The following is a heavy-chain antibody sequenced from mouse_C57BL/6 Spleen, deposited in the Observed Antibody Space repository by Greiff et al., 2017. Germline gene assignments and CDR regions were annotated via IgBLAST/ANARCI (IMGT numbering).Heavy chain of an antibody. Sequence: EVQLQESGPGLVKPSQSLSLTCSVTGYSITSGYYWNWIRQFPGNKLEWMSYISYDGSNNYNPSLKNRISITRDTSKNQFFLKLNSVTTEDTATSICAREGYDGYYVGYWGQGTTLTVSA. CDR3: AREGYDGYYVGY. V-gene: IGHV3-6*01. CDR2: ISYDGSN. D-gene: IGHD2-3*01. J-gene: IGHJ2*01. CDR1: GYSITSGYY.